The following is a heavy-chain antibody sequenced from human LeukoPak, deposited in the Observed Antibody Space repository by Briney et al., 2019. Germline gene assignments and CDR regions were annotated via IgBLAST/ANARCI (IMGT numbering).Heavy chain of an antibody. D-gene: IGHD3-22*01. CDR2: VYHSGSS. CDR1: GYSISSCY. Sequence: PSETLSLTCTVSGYSISSCYWGWIRQPPGKGLEWIGSVYHSGSSYYNPSLKSRVTISIDTSKNQFSLKLRSVTAADTAVYYCAGKYYYDSSGYFYVDYWGQGTLVTVSS. J-gene: IGHJ4*02. V-gene: IGHV4-38-2*02. CDR3: AGKYYYDSSGYFYVDY.